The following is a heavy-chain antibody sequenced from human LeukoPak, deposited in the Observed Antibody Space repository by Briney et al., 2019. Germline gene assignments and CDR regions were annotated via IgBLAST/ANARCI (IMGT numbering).Heavy chain of an antibody. CDR1: GYTFTSYG. V-gene: IGHV1-18*01. CDR3: AREGGFGELFSCFDP. Sequence: ATVKVSCKASGYTFTSYGISWVRQAPGQGLEWMGWTSAYNGNTNYAQKLQGRVTMTTDTSTSTAYMELRSLRSEDTAVYYCAREGGFGELFSCFDPWGQGTLVTVSS. CDR2: TSAYNGNT. J-gene: IGHJ5*02. D-gene: IGHD3-10*01.